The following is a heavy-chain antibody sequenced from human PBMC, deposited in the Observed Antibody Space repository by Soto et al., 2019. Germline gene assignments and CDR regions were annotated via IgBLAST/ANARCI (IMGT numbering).Heavy chain of an antibody. CDR2: IYYSGST. V-gene: IGHV4-61*01. Sequence: SETLSLTCTVSGGSVSSGSYYWSWIRQPPGKGLEWIGYIYYSGSTNYNPSLKSRVTISVDTSKNQFSLKLSSVTAADTAVYYCARGGAPYDSSGYYPYGYWGQGTXVTVSS. J-gene: IGHJ4*02. D-gene: IGHD3-22*01. CDR3: ARGGAPYDSSGYYPYGY. CDR1: GGSVSSGSYY.